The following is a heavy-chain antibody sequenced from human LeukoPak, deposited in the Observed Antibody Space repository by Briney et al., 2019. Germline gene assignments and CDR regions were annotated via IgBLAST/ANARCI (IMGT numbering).Heavy chain of an antibody. D-gene: IGHD2-2*01. CDR3: ARGHCSSTSCYFQDYYMDV. Sequence: ASVKVSCKASGGTFSSYAISWVRQAPGQGLEWMGGIIPIFGTANYAQKFQGRVTITADESTSTAYMELSSLRSDDTAVYYCARGHCSSTSCYFQDYYMDVWGKGTTVTISS. CDR2: IIPIFGTA. CDR1: GGTFSSYA. J-gene: IGHJ6*03. V-gene: IGHV1-69*13.